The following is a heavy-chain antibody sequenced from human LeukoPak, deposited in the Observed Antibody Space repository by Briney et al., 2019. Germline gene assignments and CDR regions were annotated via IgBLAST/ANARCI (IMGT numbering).Heavy chain of an antibody. D-gene: IGHD3-22*01. J-gene: IGHJ4*02. V-gene: IGHV3-11*01. CDR1: GFTFSDYS. Sequence: GGSLRLSCAASGFTFSDYSMSWIRQAPGKGLEWVSYISSSGSTIYYADSVKGRFTISRDNAKNSLYLQMNSLRAEDTAVYYCAREIRYYYDSSGYYDYWGQGTLVTVSS. CDR2: ISSSGSTI. CDR3: AREIRYYYDSSGYYDY.